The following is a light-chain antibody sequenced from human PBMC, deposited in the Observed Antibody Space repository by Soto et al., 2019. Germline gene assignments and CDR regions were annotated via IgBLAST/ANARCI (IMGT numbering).Light chain of an antibody. CDR3: QQYNSYWT. CDR1: QSIGSW. Sequence: DIQMTQSPSTLSASVGDRFAITCRASQSIGSWVAWYQQEPGKAPKVLISKASTLESGVPARFSGSGSGTEFTLTISSLQPDDFATYYCQQYNSYWTFGQGTKVDIK. CDR2: KAS. J-gene: IGKJ1*01. V-gene: IGKV1-5*03.